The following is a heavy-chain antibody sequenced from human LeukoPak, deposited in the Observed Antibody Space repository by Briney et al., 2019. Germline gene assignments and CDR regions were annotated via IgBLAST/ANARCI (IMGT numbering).Heavy chain of an antibody. Sequence: SETLSLICTVSGGSISSSSYYWGRIRQPPGKGLEWIGSIYYSGSTYYNPSLKSRVTISINTSKNQFSLKLSSVTAADTAVYYCARELYGGNDPWGQGTLVTVSS. D-gene: IGHD4-23*01. J-gene: IGHJ5*02. V-gene: IGHV4-39*07. CDR2: IYYSGST. CDR1: GGSISSSSYY. CDR3: ARELYGGNDP.